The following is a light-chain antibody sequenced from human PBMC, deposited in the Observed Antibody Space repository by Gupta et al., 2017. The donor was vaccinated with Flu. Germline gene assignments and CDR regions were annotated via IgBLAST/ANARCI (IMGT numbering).Light chain of an antibody. J-gene: IGKJ1*01. CDR2: AAS. CDR3: QQSYSTPWT. CDR1: QSISSY. V-gene: IGKV1-39*01. Sequence: SLYSTGGDRVTITCRASQSISSYLNWYQQKPGKAPKILIYAASGLQSGVPSRFSGSGSGTDFTLTISSLQPEDFTTYYCQQSYSTPWTFGQGTKGEI.